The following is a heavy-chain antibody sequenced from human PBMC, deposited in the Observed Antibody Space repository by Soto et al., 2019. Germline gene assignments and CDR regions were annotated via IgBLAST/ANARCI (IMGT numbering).Heavy chain of an antibody. D-gene: IGHD3-22*01. J-gene: IGHJ5*02. Sequence: SVKVSCKASGYTFTSYAMHWVRQAPGQRLEWMGWINAGNGNTKYSQKFQGRVTITRDTSASTAYMELSSLRSEDTAVYYCARNPRHYYDSSGYSWFDPWGQGTLVTVSS. V-gene: IGHV1-3*01. CDR2: INAGNGNT. CDR3: ARNPRHYYDSSGYSWFDP. CDR1: GYTFTSYA.